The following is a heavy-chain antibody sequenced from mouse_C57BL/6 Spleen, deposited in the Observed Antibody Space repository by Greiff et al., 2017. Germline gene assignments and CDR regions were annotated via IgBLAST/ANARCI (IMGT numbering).Heavy chain of an antibody. D-gene: IGHD4-1*01. J-gene: IGHJ3*01. CDR2: IRSKSNNYAT. V-gene: IGHV10-1*01. CDR1: GFSFNTYA. CDR3: VRANWDPFAY. Sequence: EVKLVESGGGLVQPKGSLKLSCAASGFSFNTYAMNWVRQAPGKGLEWVARIRSKSNNYATYYADSVKDRFTISRDDSESMLYLQMNNLKTEDTAMYYCVRANWDPFAYWGQGTLVTVSA.